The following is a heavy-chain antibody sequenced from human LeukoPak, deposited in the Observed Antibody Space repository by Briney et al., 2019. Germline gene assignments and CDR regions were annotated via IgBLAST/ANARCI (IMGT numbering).Heavy chain of an antibody. V-gene: IGHV3-33*01. CDR2: IWYDGSNK. CDR3: ARSSSSLGFHEIDY. D-gene: IGHD6-6*01. Sequence: GRSLRLSCAASGFTFSSYGMHWVRQAPGKGLEWVAVIWYDGSNKYHADSVKGRFTISRDNSKNTLYLQMNSLRAEDTAVYYCARSSSSLGFHEIDYWGQGTLVTVSS. J-gene: IGHJ4*02. CDR1: GFTFSSYG.